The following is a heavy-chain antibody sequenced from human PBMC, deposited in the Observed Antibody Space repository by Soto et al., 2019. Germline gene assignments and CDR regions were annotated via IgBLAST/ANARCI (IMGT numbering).Heavy chain of an antibody. CDR1: GFTFSNYW. CDR3: TRVRDSETYFDY. J-gene: IGHJ4*02. CDR2: INSDGSSI. Sequence: EVQLVESGGGLVQPGGSLRLSCAASGFTFSNYWMNWVRQGPGKGLVWVSRINSDGSSIDYADSVKGRFTISRDNAKNTLYLQMNSLRAEDTAVYYCTRVRDSETYFDYWGQGTLLTVSS. V-gene: IGHV3-74*01. D-gene: IGHD1-26*01.